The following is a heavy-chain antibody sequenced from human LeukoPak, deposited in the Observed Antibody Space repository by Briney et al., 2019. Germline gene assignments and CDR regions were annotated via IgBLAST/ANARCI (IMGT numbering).Heavy chain of an antibody. CDR1: GYTFTSYG. Sequence: ASVKVSCKASGYTFTSYGISWVRQAPGQGLEWMGWISAYNGNTNYAQKLQGRVTMTTDTSTSTASMELRRLRSDGTELYYCATSYYYDSSGYSQTGGDYWGQGTLVTVSS. CDR2: ISAYNGNT. D-gene: IGHD3-22*01. J-gene: IGHJ4*02. CDR3: ATSYYYDSSGYSQTGGDY. V-gene: IGHV1-18*01.